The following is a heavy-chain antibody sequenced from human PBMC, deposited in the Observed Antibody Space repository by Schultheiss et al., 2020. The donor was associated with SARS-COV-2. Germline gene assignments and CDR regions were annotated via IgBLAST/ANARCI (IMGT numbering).Heavy chain of an antibody. CDR3: AKDRGSSSSRYNYGMDV. CDR1: GFTFSSYG. V-gene: IGHV3-30*18. J-gene: IGHJ6*02. D-gene: IGHD6-6*01. Sequence: GGSLRLSCAASGFTFSSYGMHWVRQAPGKGLEWVAVISYDGSNKYYADSVKGRFTISRDNSKNTLYLQMNSLRAEDTAVYYCAKDRGSSSSRYNYGMDVWGQGTTVTVSS. CDR2: ISYDGSNK.